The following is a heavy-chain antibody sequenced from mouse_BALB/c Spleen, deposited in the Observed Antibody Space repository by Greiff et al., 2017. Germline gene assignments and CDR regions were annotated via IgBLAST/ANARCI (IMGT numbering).Heavy chain of an antibody. CDR1: GFNIKDYY. CDR3: ATRMRLAMVH. CDR2: IDPENGNT. Sequence: EVQLQQSGAELVRPGALVKLSCKASGFNIKDYYMHWVKQRPEQGLEWIGWIDPENGNTIYDPKFQGKASITVDTSSNTAYLQLSSLTSEDTAVYYCATRMRLAMVHWGQGTSVTVSS. J-gene: IGHJ4*01. V-gene: IGHV14-1*02.